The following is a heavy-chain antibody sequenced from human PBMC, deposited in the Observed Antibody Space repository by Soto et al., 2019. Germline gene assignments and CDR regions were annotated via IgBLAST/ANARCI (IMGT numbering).Heavy chain of an antibody. D-gene: IGHD5-12*01. CDR1: GGLISKYS. Sequence: QVQLVQSGAEVRKPGSSVKVSCKTSGGLISKYSFNWVRQAPGQGLECMGGVLPISGSTDYAQKFQRRLTITADRSTSTVYMELSRLRSDDTANYYCATIRVRGGPLRFEDGGQGMLISVSS. CDR2: VLPISGST. CDR3: ATIRVRGGPLRFED. J-gene: IGHJ4*01. V-gene: IGHV1-69*06.